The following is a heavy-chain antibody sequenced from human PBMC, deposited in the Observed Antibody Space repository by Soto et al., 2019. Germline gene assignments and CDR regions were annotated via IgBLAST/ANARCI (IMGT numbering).Heavy chain of an antibody. Sequence: QVQLQQWGAGLLKPSETLSLTCAVYGGSFSGYYWSWIRQPPGKGLEWIGEINHSGSTNYNPSLKSRGTLSVDPSKNQCSLKLSSVTAADTAVYYCASGKIRPRYYYGMDVWGQGTTVTVSS. J-gene: IGHJ6*02. CDR2: INHSGST. V-gene: IGHV4-34*01. CDR1: GGSFSGYY. CDR3: ASGKIRPRYYYGMDV. D-gene: IGHD1-1*01.